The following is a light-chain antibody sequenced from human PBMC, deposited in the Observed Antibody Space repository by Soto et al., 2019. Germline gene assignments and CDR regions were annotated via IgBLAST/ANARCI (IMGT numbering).Light chain of an antibody. J-gene: IGKJ5*01. CDR3: EQSFGSPPST. Sequence: DIQMTQSPSSLSASLGDTVTISCRASQNIENYLHWYQQKAGKAPEVLLYVASVLKDGVSSRFSGSGYGTDFTLPITNLQPEDFAMYYCEQSFGSPPSTFGQGTRQDIK. V-gene: IGKV1-39*01. CDR2: VAS. CDR1: QNIENY.